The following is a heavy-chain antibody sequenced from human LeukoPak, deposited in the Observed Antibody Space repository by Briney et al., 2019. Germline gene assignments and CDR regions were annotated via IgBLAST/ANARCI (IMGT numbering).Heavy chain of an antibody. V-gene: IGHV1-2*02. Sequence: GASVKVSCKASGYTFTGYYMHWGRQAPGQGLEWMGWINPNSGGTNYAQKFQGRVTMTRDTSISTAYMELSRLKSDDTAVYYCAISARYQLLGLDPWGQGTLVTVSS. D-gene: IGHD2-2*01. CDR2: INPNSGGT. CDR1: GYTFTGYY. J-gene: IGHJ5*02. CDR3: AISARYQLLGLDP.